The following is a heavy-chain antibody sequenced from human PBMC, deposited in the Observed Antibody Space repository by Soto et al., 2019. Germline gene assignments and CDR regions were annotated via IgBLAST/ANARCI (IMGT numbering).Heavy chain of an antibody. V-gene: IGHV3-74*01. D-gene: IGHD3-22*01. CDR1: GFTFSSYW. Sequence: GGSLRLSCAASGFTFSSYWMHWVRQAPGRGLVWVSRMNSDGSDTYYADSVKGRFTISRDNARNTVYLQMNSLRVEDTAVYYCARDPYYYDSSGYYFDYWGQGTLVTVSS. CDR2: MNSDGSDT. CDR3: ARDPYYYDSSGYYFDY. J-gene: IGHJ4*02.